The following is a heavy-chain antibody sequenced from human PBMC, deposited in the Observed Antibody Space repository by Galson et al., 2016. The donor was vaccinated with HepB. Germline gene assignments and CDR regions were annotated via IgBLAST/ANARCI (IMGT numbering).Heavy chain of an antibody. D-gene: IGHD5-12*01. CDR3: AKHIVATLAIDF. CDR2: ISGSAVST. J-gene: IGHJ4*02. V-gene: IGHV3-23*01. CDR1: GFSFSSYA. Sequence: SLRLSCAASGFSFSSYAVSWVRQAPGKGLEWVSGISGSAVSTYYADSVKGRFTISRDNSKNMLYLQMNSLGVEDTAVYFCAKHIVATLAIDFWGQGTLVTVSS.